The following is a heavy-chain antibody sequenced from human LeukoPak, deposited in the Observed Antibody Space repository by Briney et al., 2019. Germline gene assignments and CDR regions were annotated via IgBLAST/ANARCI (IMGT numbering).Heavy chain of an antibody. CDR3: AQGVTDAFDI. V-gene: IGHV3-30*03. Sequence: GGSLRLSCAASGFTFSSYGMHWVRQAPGKGLEWVAVISYDGSNKYYADSVKGRFTISRDNSKNTLCLQMNSLRAEDTAVYYCAQGVTDAFDIWGQGTMVTVSS. J-gene: IGHJ3*02. CDR2: ISYDGSNK. D-gene: IGHD5-18*01. CDR1: GFTFSSYG.